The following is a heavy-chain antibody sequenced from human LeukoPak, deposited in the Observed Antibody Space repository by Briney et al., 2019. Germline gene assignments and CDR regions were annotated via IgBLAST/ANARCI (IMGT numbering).Heavy chain of an antibody. CDR3: ARDPSSIANWFDP. D-gene: IGHD6-19*01. Sequence: GGSLRLSCAASGFTFSDYYMSWIRQAPGKGLEWVSYISSSGSTIYYADSVKGRFTISRDNAKNSLYLQMNSLRAEDTAVYYCARDPSSIANWFDPRGQGTLVTVSS. CDR2: ISSSGSTI. J-gene: IGHJ5*02. CDR1: GFTFSDYY. V-gene: IGHV3-11*01.